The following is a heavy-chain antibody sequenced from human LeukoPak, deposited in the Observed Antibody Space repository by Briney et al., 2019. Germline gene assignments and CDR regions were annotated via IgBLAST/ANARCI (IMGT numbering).Heavy chain of an antibody. CDR3: ARGFEGVAGWFNP. V-gene: IGHV4-59*01. CDR1: GGSISGYY. J-gene: IGHJ5*02. Sequence: PSETLSLTCAVSGGSISGYYWSWIRQPPGKAPEWIGYISHRGSTKYNLSLKSRVTMSVDTSKNQFSLKLTSVIAADTAIYYCARGFEGVAGWFNPWGQGTLVTVSS. D-gene: IGHD3-16*01. CDR2: ISHRGST.